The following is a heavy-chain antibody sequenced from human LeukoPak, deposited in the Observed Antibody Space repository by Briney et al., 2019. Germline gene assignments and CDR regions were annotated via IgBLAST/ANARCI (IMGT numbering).Heavy chain of an antibody. CDR3: ARNSPRDVAGRQFLPGVLSLLSQCDNCFDP. CDR1: GYTFTNYG. J-gene: IGHJ5*02. V-gene: IGHV1-18*04. Sequence: GASVKVSCKASGYTFTNYGISWVRQAPGQGLEWMGWINPYNGNTNYAQKFQGRVTMTTDTSTSTAYMELRSLRSDDTAVYYCARNSPRDVAGRQFLPGVLSLLSQCDNCFDPWGQGTPVSVSS. D-gene: IGHD7-27*01. CDR2: INPYNGNT.